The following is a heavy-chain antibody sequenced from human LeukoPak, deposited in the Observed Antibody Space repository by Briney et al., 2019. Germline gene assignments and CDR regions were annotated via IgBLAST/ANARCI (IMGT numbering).Heavy chain of an antibody. V-gene: IGHV3-20*04. J-gene: IGHJ4*02. Sequence: GRSLRLSCAASGFTFDDYGVSWVRHAPGKGLEWVSGINWNGGSTGYADSVKSRFTTSRDNAKNSLYLQVNSLRAEDTALYYCARDRPHYYYDSSGYAQFDYWGQGTLVTVSS. D-gene: IGHD3-22*01. CDR3: ARDRPHYYYDSSGYAQFDY. CDR1: GFTFDDYG. CDR2: INWNGGST.